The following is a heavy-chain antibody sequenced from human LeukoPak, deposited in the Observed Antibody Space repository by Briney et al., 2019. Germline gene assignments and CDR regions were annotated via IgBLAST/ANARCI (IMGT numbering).Heavy chain of an antibody. D-gene: IGHD5-18*01. V-gene: IGHV5-51*01. Sequence: GESLKISCKGSGYSFINYWIGWVRQMPGKGLEWMGIIYPGDSDTRYSPSFQGQVTISADKSIGTAYLQWSSLKASDTAIYYCARGGIDTVMLTTERFDYWGQGTLVTVPS. CDR3: ARGGIDTVMLTTERFDY. CDR2: IYPGDSDT. J-gene: IGHJ4*02. CDR1: GYSFINYW.